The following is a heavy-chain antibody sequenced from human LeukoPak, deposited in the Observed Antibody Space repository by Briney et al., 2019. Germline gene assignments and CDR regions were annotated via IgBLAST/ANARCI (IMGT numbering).Heavy chain of an antibody. CDR2: IIPIFGTA. CDR1: GGTFSSYA. V-gene: IGHV1-69*13. CDR3: ARGHPSNNWTFDI. Sequence: ASVKVSCKASGGTFSSYAISWVRQAPGQGLEWMGGIIPIFGTANYAQKFQGRVTNTAEESTNTAYMELSSLRSEDTAVYYCARGHPSNNWTFDIWGQGTMVTVSS. D-gene: IGHD1-1*01. J-gene: IGHJ3*02.